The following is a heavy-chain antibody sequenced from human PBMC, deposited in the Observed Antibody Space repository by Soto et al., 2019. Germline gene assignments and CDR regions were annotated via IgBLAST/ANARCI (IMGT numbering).Heavy chain of an antibody. CDR3: ARFGFGGYYYVFDY. CDR2: IYYSGST. V-gene: IGHV4-59*01. D-gene: IGHD3-22*01. CDR1: GDSIRSYY. Sequence: LSLTCSVSGDSIRSYYWSWIRQPPGKGLEWIGYIYYSGSTNYNPSLKSRVTISVDTSKNQFSLKLSSVTAADTAVYYCARFGFGGYYYVFDYWGQGTLVTVSS. J-gene: IGHJ4*02.